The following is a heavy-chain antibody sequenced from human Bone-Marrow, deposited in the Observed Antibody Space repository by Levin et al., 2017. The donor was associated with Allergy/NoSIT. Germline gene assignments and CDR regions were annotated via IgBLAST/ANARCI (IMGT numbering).Heavy chain of an antibody. CDR3: LRVPTAAGLADY. CDR2: IYPGDSDT. Sequence: GESLKISCKGSGYTFKNFWIAWVRQMPGKGLEWMGVIYPGDSDTKYRPSFQGQATISADKSISTAYLHWSSLKASDSAMYYCLRVPTAAGLADYWGQGTLVTVSS. CDR1: GYTFKNFW. D-gene: IGHD6-13*01. V-gene: IGHV5-51*01. J-gene: IGHJ4*02.